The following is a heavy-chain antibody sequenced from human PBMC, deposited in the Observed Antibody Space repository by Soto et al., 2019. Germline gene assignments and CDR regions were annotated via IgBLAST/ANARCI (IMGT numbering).Heavy chain of an antibody. D-gene: IGHD3-22*01. CDR2: IIPIFGTA. V-gene: IGHV1-69*01. CDR3: VTPTYYYDSSGYYSYYFDY. J-gene: IGHJ4*02. CDR1: GGTFSSYA. Sequence: QVQLVQSGAEVKKPGSSVKVSCKASGGTFSSYAISWVRQAPGQGLEWMGGIIPIFGTANYAQKFQGRVTITADESTSTAYMELSSLRSEDTAMYYCVTPTYYYDSSGYYSYYFDYWGQGTLVTVSS.